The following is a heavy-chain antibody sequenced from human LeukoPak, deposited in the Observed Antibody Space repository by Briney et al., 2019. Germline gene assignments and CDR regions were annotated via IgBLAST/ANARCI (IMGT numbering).Heavy chain of an antibody. J-gene: IGHJ4*02. D-gene: IGHD1-26*01. V-gene: IGHV3-30*18. CDR1: GLTFNKYG. CDR2: VSFDGSNR. Sequence: GRSLRLSCAASGLTFNKYGMHWVRQAPGKGLEWVAVVSFDGSNRYYADSVKGRFTISRDNSKNTLYLQMNSPRAEDTAVYYCTKDRGGTYALPFSFDYWGQGTPVTVSS. CDR3: TKDRGGTYALPFSFDY.